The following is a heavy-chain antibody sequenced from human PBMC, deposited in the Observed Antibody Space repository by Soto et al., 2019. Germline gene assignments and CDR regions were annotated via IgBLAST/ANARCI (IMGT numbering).Heavy chain of an antibody. CDR1: GGTLSGYY. CDR3: ARAGFYGPFDAFDI. J-gene: IGHJ3*02. V-gene: IGHV4-34*01. D-gene: IGHD3-10*01. CDR2: IHSSGST. Sequence: SETLSLTCAVYGGTLSGYYWSWIRQPPGKGLEWIGEIHSSGSTNYNPSLTSGVTISVDTSKNQFSLRLSFVTPADTVVYYCARAGFYGPFDAFDIWGHGIMVTVSS.